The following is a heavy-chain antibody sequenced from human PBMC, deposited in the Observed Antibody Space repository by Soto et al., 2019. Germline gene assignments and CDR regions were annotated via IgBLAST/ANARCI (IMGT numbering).Heavy chain of an antibody. CDR3: ATGGIVVVRDAFDI. V-gene: IGHV4-59*01. D-gene: IGHD3-22*01. CDR1: GGSISSYY. J-gene: IGHJ3*02. CDR2: IYYSGST. Sequence: SETLSLTCTVSGGSISSYYWSWLRQPPGKGLEWIGYIYYSGSTNYNPSLKSRVTISVDTSKNQFSLKLSSVTAADTAVYYCATGGIVVVRDAFDIWGQGXMVTV.